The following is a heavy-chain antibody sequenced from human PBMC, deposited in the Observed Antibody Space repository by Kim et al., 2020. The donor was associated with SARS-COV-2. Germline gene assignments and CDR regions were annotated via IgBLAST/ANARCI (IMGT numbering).Heavy chain of an antibody. V-gene: IGHV4-61*01. CDR1: GGSVSSGSYY. J-gene: IGHJ6*02. D-gene: IGHD3-10*02. CDR3: ARRALLERGGLGSGSRSYYYYGMDV. Sequence: SETLSLTCTVSGGSVSSGSYYWSWIRQPPGKGLEWIGYIYYSGSTNYNPSLKSRVTISVDTSKNQFSLKLSSVTAADTAVYYCARRALLERGGLGSGSRSYYYYGMDVWGQGTTVTVSS. CDR2: IYYSGST.